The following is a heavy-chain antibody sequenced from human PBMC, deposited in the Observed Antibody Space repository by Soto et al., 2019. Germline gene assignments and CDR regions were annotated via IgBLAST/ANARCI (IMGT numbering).Heavy chain of an antibody. V-gene: IGHV3-53*01. CDR3: ARERHVWGSYRYGSPYFDY. CDR2: IYSGGST. J-gene: IGHJ4*02. CDR1: GFTVSSNY. D-gene: IGHD3-16*02. Sequence: GGSLRLSCAASGFTVSSNYMSWVRQAPGKGLEWVSVIYSGGSTYYADSVKGRFTISRDNSKNTLYLQMNSLRAEDTAVYYCARERHVWGSYRYGSPYFDYWGRGTLVTVSS.